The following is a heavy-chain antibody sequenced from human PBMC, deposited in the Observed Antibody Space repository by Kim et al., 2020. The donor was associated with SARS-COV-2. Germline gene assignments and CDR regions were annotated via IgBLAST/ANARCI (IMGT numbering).Heavy chain of an antibody. CDR1: GGSISTYY. V-gene: IGHV4-59*12. D-gene: IGHD3-10*01. J-gene: IGHJ4*02. Sequence: SETLSLTCNVSGGSISTYYWNWIRQPPGKALEWIGFVYYSGVTKYNPSLKNRLTISRDTSKNHFSLSLTSVTAADTAVYYCATFGSSYGSGTYFDYWGQGALVTVSS. CDR3: ATFGSSYGSGTYFDY. CDR2: VYYSGVT.